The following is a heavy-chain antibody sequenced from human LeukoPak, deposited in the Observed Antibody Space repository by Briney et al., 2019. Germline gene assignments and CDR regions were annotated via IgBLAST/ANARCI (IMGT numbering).Heavy chain of an antibody. J-gene: IGHJ4*02. CDR3: ARDRYYYDSSGYYWLFDY. Sequence: SETLSLTCTVSGGSISSYYWSWIRQPAGKGLEWIGRIYTSGSTNYNPSLKRRVTISVDTSKNQFSLKLSSVTAADTAVYYCARDRYYYDSSGYYWLFDYWGQGTLVTVSS. CDR1: GGSISSYY. D-gene: IGHD3-22*01. CDR2: IYTSGST. V-gene: IGHV4-4*07.